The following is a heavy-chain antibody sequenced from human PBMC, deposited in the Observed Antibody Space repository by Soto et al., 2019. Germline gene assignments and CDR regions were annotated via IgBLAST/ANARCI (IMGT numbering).Heavy chain of an antibody. Sequence: QVQLQESGPGLVKPSQTLSLTCTVSGGSISSGDYYWSWIRQSPGKGLEWIGYIYYSGGTYYNPSLKSRIAMSVDTSKNQFSLKLSSVTAADTAVYYCATYSNYVGLGYWGQGTLVTVSS. CDR1: GGSISSGDYY. D-gene: IGHD4-4*01. J-gene: IGHJ4*02. CDR2: IYYSGGT. V-gene: IGHV4-30-4*01. CDR3: ATYSNYVGLGY.